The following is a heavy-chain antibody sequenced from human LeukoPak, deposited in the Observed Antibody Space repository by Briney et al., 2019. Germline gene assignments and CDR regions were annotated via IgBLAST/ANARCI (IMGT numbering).Heavy chain of an antibody. D-gene: IGHD3-22*01. V-gene: IGHV3-48*03. CDR2: ISSSGSTI. CDR1: GFTFSSYE. CDR3: AKEGSYYDSSGYYHYFDY. J-gene: IGHJ4*02. Sequence: GGSLRLSCAASGFTFSSYEMNWVRQAPGKGLEWVSYISSSGSTIYYADSVKGRFTISRDKSKNTLYLQMNSLRAEDTAVYYCAKEGSYYDSSGYYHYFDYWGQGTLVTVSS.